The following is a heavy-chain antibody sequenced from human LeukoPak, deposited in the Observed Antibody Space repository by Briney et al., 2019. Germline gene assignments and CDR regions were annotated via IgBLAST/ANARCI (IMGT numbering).Heavy chain of an antibody. D-gene: IGHD6-19*01. Sequence: PGGSLRLSCAASGFTFSSYSMNWVRQAPGKGLEWVSSISSSSSYIYYADSVKGRFTISRDNAKNPLYLQMNSLRAEDTAVYYCARGGDSSGWTIDYWGQGTLVTVSS. J-gene: IGHJ4*02. CDR2: ISSSSSYI. V-gene: IGHV3-21*01. CDR1: GFTFSSYS. CDR3: ARGGDSSGWTIDY.